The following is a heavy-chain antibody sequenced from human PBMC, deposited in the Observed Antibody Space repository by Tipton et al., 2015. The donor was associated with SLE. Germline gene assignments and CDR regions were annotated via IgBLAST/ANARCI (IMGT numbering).Heavy chain of an antibody. CDR3: ARRRLRFLDRLSTTLDALDI. CDR2: IYPGDSDT. D-gene: IGHD3-3*01. CDR1: GYSFTSYW. V-gene: IGHV5-51*03. J-gene: IGHJ3*02. Sequence: QLVQSGAEVKKPGESLKISCKGSGYSFTSYWIGWVRQMPGKGLEWMGIIYPGDSDTRYSPSFQGQVTISADKSISTAYLQWSSLKASDTAMYYCARRRLRFLDRLSTTLDALDIWGQGTMVTVSS.